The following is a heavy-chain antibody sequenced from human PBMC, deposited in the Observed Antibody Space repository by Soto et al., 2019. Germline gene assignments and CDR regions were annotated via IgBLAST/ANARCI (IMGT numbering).Heavy chain of an antibody. Sequence: EVRLVQSGPEVKKPGESLKISCRASGYNFRDAWIGWVRQMPGKGLEWMAIIYPADSRTRYNPSFRGQVTISADDSTNTTFLQWSSLKASDSGFYFCARQKGSWGQGTLLSVSS. V-gene: IGHV5-51*01. CDR1: GYNFRDAW. CDR3: ARQKGS. CDR2: IYPADSRT. J-gene: IGHJ4*02.